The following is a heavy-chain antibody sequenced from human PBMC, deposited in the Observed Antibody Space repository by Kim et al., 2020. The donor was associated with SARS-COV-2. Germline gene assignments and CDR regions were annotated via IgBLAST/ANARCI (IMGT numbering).Heavy chain of an antibody. CDR3: ARGVWFWYSSRGAFDI. CDR1: GFTFSDYY. CDR2: ISSSGSTI. V-gene: IGHV3-11*01. Sequence: GGSLRLSCAASGFTFSDYYMSWIRQAPGKGLEWVSYISSSGSTIYYADSVKGRFTISRDNAKNSLYLQMNSLRAEDTAVYYCARGVWFWYSSRGAFDIWGQGTMVTVSS. J-gene: IGHJ3*02. D-gene: IGHD6-13*01.